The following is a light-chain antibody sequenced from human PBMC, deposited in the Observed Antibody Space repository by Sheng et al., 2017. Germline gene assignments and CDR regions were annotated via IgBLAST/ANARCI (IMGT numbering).Light chain of an antibody. CDR3: QQYNSYSPT. J-gene: IGKJ1*01. V-gene: IGKV1-5*03. CDR1: QSISSY. CDR2: KAS. Sequence: IQLTQSPSSLTASVGDRVTITCRASQSISSYLNWYQQKPGKAPKLLIYKASSLESGVPSRFSGSGSGTEFTLTISSLQPDDFATYYCQQYNSYSPTFGQGTKVEIK.